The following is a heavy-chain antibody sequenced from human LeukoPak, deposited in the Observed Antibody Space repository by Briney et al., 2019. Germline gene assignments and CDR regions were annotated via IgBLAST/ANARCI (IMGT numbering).Heavy chain of an antibody. CDR2: IKQDGREK. D-gene: IGHD3-16*01. Sequence: GGSLRLSCAASGFTFSIYRMSWVRQAPGKGREGVANIKQDGREKYYVDSVKGRFTLARDNAKNSLYLQMNSLRAEDTAVYYCARSWGMYGHFDYWGQGTLVTVSS. CDR3: ARSWGMYGHFDY. V-gene: IGHV3-7*01. J-gene: IGHJ4*02. CDR1: GFTFSIYR.